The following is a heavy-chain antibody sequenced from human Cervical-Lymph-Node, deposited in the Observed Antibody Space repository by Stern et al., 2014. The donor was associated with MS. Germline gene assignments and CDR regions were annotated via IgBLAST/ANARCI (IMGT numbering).Heavy chain of an antibody. CDR2: INRSGGRT. CDR1: GYTFPSSY. D-gene: IGHD5-24*01. V-gene: IGHV1-46*01. Sequence: QVQLVESGAEVTKPGASVTVSCKASGYTFPSSYMHWVRQAPGQGLAWMGIINRSGGRTSYAQKFQGRGTMTRDTSTSTVYMELSSLRSEDTAVYYCAREGRDGYNWDDYWGQGTLVTVSS. CDR3: AREGRDGYNWDDY. J-gene: IGHJ4*02.